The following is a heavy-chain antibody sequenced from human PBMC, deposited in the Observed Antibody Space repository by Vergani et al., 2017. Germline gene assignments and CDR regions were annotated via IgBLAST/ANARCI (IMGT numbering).Heavy chain of an antibody. CDR1: GGTFSSYA. J-gene: IGHJ6*02. V-gene: IGHV1-69*01. D-gene: IGHD3-10*01. CDR3: ATRLELLWVGELLPWEGHHPTKYYYYYGMDV. Sequence: QVQLVQSGAEVKKPGSSVKVSCKASGGTFSSYAISWVRQAPGQGLEWMGGIIPIFGTANYAQKFQGRVTITADESTSTAYMELSSLRSEDTAVYYCATRLELLWVGELLPWEGHHPTKYYYYYGMDVWGQGTTVTVSS. CDR2: IIPIFGTA.